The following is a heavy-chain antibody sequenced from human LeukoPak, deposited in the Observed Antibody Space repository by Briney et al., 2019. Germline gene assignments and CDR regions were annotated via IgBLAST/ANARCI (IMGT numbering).Heavy chain of an antibody. V-gene: IGHV4-4*07. J-gene: IGHJ6*02. Sequence: SETLSLTCTVSGGSISSYYWSWIRQPAGKGLEWIGRIYTSGSTNYNPSLKSRVTMSVDTSKNQFSLKLSSVTAADTAVYYCARDSQYSSGLHLYYYGMDVWGQGTTVTVSS. CDR2: IYTSGST. D-gene: IGHD6-19*01. CDR1: GGSISSYY. CDR3: ARDSQYSSGLHLYYYGMDV.